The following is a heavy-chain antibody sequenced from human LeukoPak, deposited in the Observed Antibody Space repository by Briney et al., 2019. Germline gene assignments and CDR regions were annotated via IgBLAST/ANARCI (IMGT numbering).Heavy chain of an antibody. Sequence: GGSLRLSCAASGFTFSNAWMSWVRQAPGKGLEWVGRIKSKTDGGTTDYAAPVKGGFTISRDDSKNTLYLQMNSLKTEDTAVYCCTTYKPPDYYDSSYFDYWGQGTLVTVSS. J-gene: IGHJ4*02. CDR1: GFTFSNAW. CDR2: IKSKTDGGTT. D-gene: IGHD3-22*01. V-gene: IGHV3-15*01. CDR3: TTYKPPDYYDSSYFDY.